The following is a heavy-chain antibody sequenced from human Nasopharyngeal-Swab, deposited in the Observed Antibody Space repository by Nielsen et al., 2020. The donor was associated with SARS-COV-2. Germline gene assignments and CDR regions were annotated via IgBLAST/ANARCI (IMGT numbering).Heavy chain of an antibody. CDR2: IIPIFGTA. V-gene: IGHV1-69*13. CDR3: ARISAAPPPYYGMDV. D-gene: IGHD6-13*01. CDR1: GGTFSSYA. J-gene: IGHJ6*02. Sequence: SVKVSCKASGGTFSSYAISWVRQAPGQGLEWMGGIIPIFGTANYAQKFQGRVTITADESTSTAYMELSSLRSEDTAVYYCARISAAPPPYYGMDVWGQGTTVTISS.